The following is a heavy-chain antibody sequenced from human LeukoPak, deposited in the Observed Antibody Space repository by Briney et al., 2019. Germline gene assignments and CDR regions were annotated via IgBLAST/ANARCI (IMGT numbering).Heavy chain of an antibody. CDR3: ARGNGEILFDWFDP. V-gene: IGHV5-51*01. J-gene: IGHJ5*02. D-gene: IGHD3-10*01. CDR1: GYQFTSHW. Sequence: PGESLKISCKASGYQFTSHWIAWVRQMPGKGLEWMGMIYLGHSDTRYSPSFRGQVPLSAHESTITAFLQWSGRKASDIAMYYCARGNGEILFDWFDPWGQGTQVTVSS. CDR2: IYLGHSDT.